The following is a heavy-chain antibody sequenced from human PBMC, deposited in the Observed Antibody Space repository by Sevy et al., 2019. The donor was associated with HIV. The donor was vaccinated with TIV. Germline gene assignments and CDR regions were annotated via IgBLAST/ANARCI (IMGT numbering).Heavy chain of an antibody. V-gene: IGHV4-38-2*01. J-gene: IGHJ4*02. CDR1: DYSISSGYY. Sequence: SETLSLTCAVSDYSISSGYYWGWIRQPPGKGLEWLGSIHHSGSIYYNPSLNSRVTISVDPSKNQFSLKLHSVTAADTAVYYCARGGSIVTARDYFDHWGQGVLVTVSS. CDR2: IHHSGSI. D-gene: IGHD1-26*01. CDR3: ARGGSIVTARDYFDH.